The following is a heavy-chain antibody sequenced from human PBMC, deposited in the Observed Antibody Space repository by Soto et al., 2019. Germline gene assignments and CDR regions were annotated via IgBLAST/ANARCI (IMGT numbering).Heavy chain of an antibody. CDR1: GFTFSSYG. CDR2: ISYDGSNK. J-gene: IGHJ5*02. CDR3: AKAEFDP. V-gene: IGHV3-30*18. Sequence: SLRLSCAASGFTFSSYGMHWVRQAPGKGLEWVAVISYDGSNKYYADSVKGRFTISRDNSKNTLYLQMNSLRAEDTAVYYCAKAEFDPWGQGTLVTVSS.